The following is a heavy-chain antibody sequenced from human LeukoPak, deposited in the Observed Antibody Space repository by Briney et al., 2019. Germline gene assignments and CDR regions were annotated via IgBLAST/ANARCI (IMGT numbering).Heavy chain of an antibody. Sequence: GGSLRLSCVASGFTFTNHGMSWVRQTPGKGLEWVSTISGSGYNTYYADSVKGRFTISRDSSKNTLYLQMNSLRAGDAAVYYCAKAPVTTCSGAYCYPFDYWSQGTLVTVSS. J-gene: IGHJ4*02. CDR1: GFTFTNHG. V-gene: IGHV3-23*01. CDR3: AKAPVTTCSGAYCYPFDY. CDR2: ISGSGYNT. D-gene: IGHD2-15*01.